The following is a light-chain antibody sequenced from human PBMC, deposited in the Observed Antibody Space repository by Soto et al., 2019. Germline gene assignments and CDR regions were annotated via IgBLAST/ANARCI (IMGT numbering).Light chain of an antibody. CDR1: QSISNY. Sequence: DIQMTQSPSTLSASVGDRVTITCRASQSISNYLAWYQQKPGKAPKVLIYDASSFESGVPLRFSGSGSGTEFTLTISSLQPDDFATYDCQDNDRYSSTFGQGTKLQIK. CDR2: DAS. CDR3: QDNDRYSST. J-gene: IGKJ2*01. V-gene: IGKV1-5*01.